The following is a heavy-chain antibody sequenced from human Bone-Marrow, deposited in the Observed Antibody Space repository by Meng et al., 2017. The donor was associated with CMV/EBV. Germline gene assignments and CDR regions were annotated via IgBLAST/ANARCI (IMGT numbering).Heavy chain of an antibody. Sequence: SVKVSCKASGGTFSSYTISWVRQAPGQGLEWMGRIIPILGIANYAQKFQGRVTMTADKSTSTAYMELSSLRSEDTAVYYCARDRVMIVQKFSFDYWGQGTLVTVSS. CDR1: GGTFSSYT. D-gene: IGHD3-22*01. V-gene: IGHV1-69*04. CDR3: ARDRVMIVQKFSFDY. CDR2: IIPILGIA. J-gene: IGHJ4*02.